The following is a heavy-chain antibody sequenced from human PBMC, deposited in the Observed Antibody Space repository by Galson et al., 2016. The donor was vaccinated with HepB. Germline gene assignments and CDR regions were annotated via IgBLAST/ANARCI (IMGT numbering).Heavy chain of an antibody. CDR2: IDPDGGNT. CDR3: ARDWYSSPGS. CDR1: GFTFSTYW. J-gene: IGHJ5*02. D-gene: IGHD6-13*01. V-gene: IGHV3-74*01. Sequence: SLRLSCAASGFTFSTYWMHWVRQPPGKGLVWVSRIDPDGGNTEYADSVKGRFTISRDNAKNTLYLQMNSLRAKDTAVYYCARDWYSSPGSWGQGTLVTVSS.